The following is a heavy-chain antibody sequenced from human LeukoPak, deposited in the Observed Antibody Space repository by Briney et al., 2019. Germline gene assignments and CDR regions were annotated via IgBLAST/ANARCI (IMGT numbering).Heavy chain of an antibody. J-gene: IGHJ4*02. V-gene: IGHV3-23*01. D-gene: IGHD5-24*01. CDR1: GFSFNDFA. CDR3: AKTHGDSLFDV. Sequence: GGSLRLSCAASGFSFNDFAMNWVRQAPGKGLEWVSTISGSRTHHRQSVKGRFTISIDNSRHPVYLHMNSLRAEDTSLYYCAKTHGDSLFDVWGQGSLVTVSS. CDR2: ISGSRT.